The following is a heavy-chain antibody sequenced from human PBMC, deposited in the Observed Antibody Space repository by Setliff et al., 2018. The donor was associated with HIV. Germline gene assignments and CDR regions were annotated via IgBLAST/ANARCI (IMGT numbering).Heavy chain of an antibody. CDR2: VYYSGST. CDR3: ARRHNDYSLYYFDS. CDR1: GGSIRSSSYY. J-gene: IGHJ4*02. V-gene: IGHV4-39*01. Sequence: KPSETLSLTCTVSGGSIRSSSYYWGWIRQPPGKGLEWIGSVYYSGSTYYNPSLESRVTISADMSKNQFSLKLSSVTAADTAVYYCARRHNDYSLYYFDSWGQGTLVTVPQ. D-gene: IGHD5-12*01.